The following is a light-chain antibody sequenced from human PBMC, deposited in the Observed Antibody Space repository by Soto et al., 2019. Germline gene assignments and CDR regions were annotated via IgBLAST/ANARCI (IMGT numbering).Light chain of an antibody. V-gene: IGKV3-11*01. CDR2: DAS. Sequence: EIEVTQSPATLSLSPGERATLSCRASQSVSGFFAWYQQKPGQSPRLLIYDASNRASGIPARFTGSGSGTDFTLTISSVEPEDSAVYYCQQRGNWWTFGQGTKVEIK. CDR1: QSVSGF. CDR3: QQRGNWWT. J-gene: IGKJ1*01.